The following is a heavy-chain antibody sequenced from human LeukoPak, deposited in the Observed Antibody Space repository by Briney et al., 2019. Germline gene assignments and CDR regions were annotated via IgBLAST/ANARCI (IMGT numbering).Heavy chain of an antibody. CDR1: GGTFSSYA. CDR3: AREYCSSTSCYFV. CDR2: IIPILGIA. J-gene: IGHJ6*04. V-gene: IGHV1-69*04. D-gene: IGHD2-2*01. Sequence: ASVKVSCKASGGTFSSYAISWVRQAPGQGLEWMGRIIPILGIANYAQKFQGRVTITADESTSTAYMELSSLRSEDTAVYYCAREYCSSTSCYFVWGKGTTVTVSS.